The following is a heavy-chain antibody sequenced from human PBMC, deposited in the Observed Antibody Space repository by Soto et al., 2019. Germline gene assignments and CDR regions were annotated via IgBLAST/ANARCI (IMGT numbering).Heavy chain of an antibody. V-gene: IGHV4-30-2*01. CDR1: GCSISSGGYS. CDR3: ARGNVVAIDY. Sequence: QLQLQESGSGLVKPSQTLSLTCAVSGCSISSGGYSWGWIGQPPGKGLEWIGYIYHSGSTYYKPSLKSRETIAVDRSKNQCSLKMRCVTAADTDVYDCARGNVVAIDYWGQGTLVTVSS. J-gene: IGHJ4*02. D-gene: IGHD2-21*01. CDR2: IYHSGST.